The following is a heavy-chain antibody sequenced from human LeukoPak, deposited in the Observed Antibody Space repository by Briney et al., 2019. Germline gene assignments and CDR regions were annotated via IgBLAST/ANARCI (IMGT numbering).Heavy chain of an antibody. D-gene: IGHD6-13*01. CDR1: GYTFTSYG. Sequence: ASVKVSCKASGYTFTSYGISWVRQAPGQGLEWMGWISAYNGNTNYAQKLQGRVTMTTDTSTSTAYMELRSLRSDDTAVYYCARGRSIAAAGTPNYHYYYMDVWGKGTTVTISS. V-gene: IGHV1-18*01. CDR3: ARGRSIAAAGTPNYHYYYMDV. J-gene: IGHJ6*03. CDR2: ISAYNGNT.